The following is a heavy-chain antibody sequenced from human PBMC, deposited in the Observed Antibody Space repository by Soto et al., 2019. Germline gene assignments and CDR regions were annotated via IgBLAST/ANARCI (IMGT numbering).Heavy chain of an antibody. CDR1: GFSLSNARMG. V-gene: IGHV2-26*01. CDR3: ARILRYDYGLGSYRRYYFDY. J-gene: IGHJ4*02. Sequence: QVTLKESGPVLVKPTETLTLTCTVSGFSLSNARMGVSWIRQPPGKALEWLAHIFSNDEKSYSTSLKSRLTISKDTSKSQVVLTMTNMDPGETATYYCARILRYDYGLGSYRRYYFDYWGQGNLVTVSS. CDR2: IFSNDEK. D-gene: IGHD3-16*02.